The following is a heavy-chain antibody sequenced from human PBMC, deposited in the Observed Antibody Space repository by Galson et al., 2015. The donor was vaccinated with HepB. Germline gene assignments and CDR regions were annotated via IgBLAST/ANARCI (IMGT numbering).Heavy chain of an antibody. Sequence: SLRLSCAASGFSFSRYWMHWVRQAPGKGLVWVSRIDPDGSDTSYADSVKGRFTISRDNAKSALYLQMNILRVEDTAVYYCAKDPGYSDYGGNWLDPWGQGTLVTVSS. V-gene: IGHV3-74*01. CDR1: GFSFSRYW. D-gene: IGHD4-23*01. CDR3: AKDPGYSDYGGNWLDP. CDR2: IDPDGSDT. J-gene: IGHJ5*02.